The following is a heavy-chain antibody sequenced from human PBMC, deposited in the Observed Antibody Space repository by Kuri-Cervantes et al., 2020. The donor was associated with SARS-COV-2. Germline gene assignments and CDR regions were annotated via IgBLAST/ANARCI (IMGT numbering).Heavy chain of an antibody. Sequence: ASVKVSCKASGYTFTSYGISWVRQAPGQGLEWMGWINPNSGGTNYAQKFQGGVTMTRDTSISTAYMELSRLRSDDTAVYYCARVPYYGPLDYWGQGTLVTVSS. CDR3: ARVPYYGPLDY. V-gene: IGHV1-2*02. D-gene: IGHD4-17*01. CDR1: GYTFTSYG. CDR2: INPNSGGT. J-gene: IGHJ4*02.